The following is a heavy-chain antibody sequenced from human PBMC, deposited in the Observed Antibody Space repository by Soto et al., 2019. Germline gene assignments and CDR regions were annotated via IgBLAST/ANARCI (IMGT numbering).Heavy chain of an antibody. CDR3: ARLGYCSSTSCYAGGYSYYYGMDV. D-gene: IGHD2-2*01. V-gene: IGHV4-39*01. CDR1: GGSMHYSSYY. CDR2: IYYSGST. Sequence: SEPLAPTCPIGGGSMHYSSYYAGFLRQPPGKGLSWIGSIYYSGSTYYNPSLKSRVTISVDTSKNQFSLKLSSVTAADTAVYYCARLGYCSSTSCYAGGYSYYYGMDVWGQGTKVT. J-gene: IGHJ6*01.